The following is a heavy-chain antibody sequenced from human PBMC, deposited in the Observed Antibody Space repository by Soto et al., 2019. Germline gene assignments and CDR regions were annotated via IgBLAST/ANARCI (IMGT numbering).Heavy chain of an antibody. CDR1: GGSITSYY. V-gene: IGHV4-4*07. CDR3: ARDGSGSYGLDV. CDR2: IQNSGTT. Sequence: LSLTCTVSGGSITSYYWSWIRQPAGKEPEWIGRIQNSGTTYSNPSLKSRVTMSLDPSKNQFSLKLSSVTAADTAVYYCARDGSGSYGLDVWGQGTTVTVSS. J-gene: IGHJ6*02. D-gene: IGHD1-26*01.